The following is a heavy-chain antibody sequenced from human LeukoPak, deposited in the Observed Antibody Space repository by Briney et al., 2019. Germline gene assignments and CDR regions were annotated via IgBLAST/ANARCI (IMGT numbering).Heavy chain of an antibody. J-gene: IGHJ6*02. CDR1: GFTFRSYA. CDR2: ITDSGGVT. D-gene: IGHD3-3*01. V-gene: IGHV3-23*01. CDR3: AKRLRFLEWLLPDYYYYYGMDV. Sequence: GGSLRLSCAASGFTFRSYAMSWVRQAPGKGLEWVSVITDSGGVTFYADSVKGRFTISRDNSKNALYLQMNSLSAEDSAIYYCAKRLRFLEWLLPDYYYYYGMDVWGQGTTVTVSS.